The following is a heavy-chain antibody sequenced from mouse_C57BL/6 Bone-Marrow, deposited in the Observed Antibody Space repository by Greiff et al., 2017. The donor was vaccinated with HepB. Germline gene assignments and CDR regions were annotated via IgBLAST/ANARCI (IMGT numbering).Heavy chain of an antibody. CDR2: IDPETGGT. D-gene: IGHD3-2*02. CDR3: ARSSSGTGALDC. V-gene: IGHV1-15*01. CDR1: GYTFTDYE. Sequence: QVQLQQSGAELVRPGASVTLSCKASGYTFTDYEMHWVKQTPVHGLEWIGAIDPETGGTAYNQKFKGKAILTADKSSSTAYMELRSLTSEDSAVYYCARSSSGTGALDCWGQGTTVTVSS. J-gene: IGHJ4*01.